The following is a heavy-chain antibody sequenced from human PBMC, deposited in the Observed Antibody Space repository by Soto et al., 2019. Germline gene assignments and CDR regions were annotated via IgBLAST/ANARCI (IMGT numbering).Heavy chain of an antibody. V-gene: IGHV3-7*01. CDR3: AMTTAGASDY. CDR2: IRQDGNER. D-gene: IGHD1-26*01. CDR1: GFTFSHFW. Sequence: LVESGGGLVQPGGSLRLSCAASGFTFSHFWMTWVRQAPGKGLEWVANIRQDGNERHYVDSVKGRFTISRDNAKNLGYLQMNSLRAEDTAVYYCAMTTAGASDYWGQGILVTVSS. J-gene: IGHJ4*02.